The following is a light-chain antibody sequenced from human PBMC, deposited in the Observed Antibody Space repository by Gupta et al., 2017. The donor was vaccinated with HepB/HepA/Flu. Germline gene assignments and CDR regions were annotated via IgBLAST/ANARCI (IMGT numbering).Light chain of an antibody. CDR2: DVS. V-gene: IGLV2-14*01. CDR1: SSDVGTYNY. CDR3: SSYTSSSTLV. J-gene: IGLJ3*02. Sequence: QSALTQPASVSGSPGQSITISCTGTSSDVGTYNYVSWYQQHPGKAPKLMIYDVSDRPSGVSNRFSGSKSGNTASLTISGLQAEDEADYYCSSYTSSSTLVFGGGTKLNGL.